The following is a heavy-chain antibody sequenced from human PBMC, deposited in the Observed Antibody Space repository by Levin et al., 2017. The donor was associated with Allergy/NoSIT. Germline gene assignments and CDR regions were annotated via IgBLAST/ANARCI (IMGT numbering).Heavy chain of an antibody. CDR2: MKPNTGGT. CDR1: GYSFGGYY. Sequence: ASVKVSCKASGYSFGGYYMHWVRQAPGQGLEWMGRMKPNTGGTEYAQKFQGRVTMTGDTSISTAYMELSRLRSDDTAVYYCARADPLYGSGSFYRGDAFDIWGQGTMVTVSS. CDR3: ARADPLYGSGSFYRGDAFDI. V-gene: IGHV1-2*06. J-gene: IGHJ3*02. D-gene: IGHD3-10*01.